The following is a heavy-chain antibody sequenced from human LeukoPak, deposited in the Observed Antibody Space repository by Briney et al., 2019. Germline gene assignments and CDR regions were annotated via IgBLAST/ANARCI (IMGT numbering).Heavy chain of an antibody. CDR1: GFTFSSYA. Sequence: GGSLRLSCAVSGFTFSSYAMSWVRQAPGKGLEWVSSIINSGSSTYYADSVKGRFTISRDNSKNTLYLQMNSLRAEDTAVYYCAKAIVVVPAAPMDYWGQGTLVTVSS. CDR3: AKAIVVVPAAPMDY. D-gene: IGHD2-2*01. CDR2: IINSGSST. J-gene: IGHJ4*02. V-gene: IGHV3-23*05.